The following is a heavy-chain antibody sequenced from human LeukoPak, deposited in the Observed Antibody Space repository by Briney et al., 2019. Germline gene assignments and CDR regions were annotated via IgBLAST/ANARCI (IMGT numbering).Heavy chain of an antibody. V-gene: IGHV3-21*01. CDR3: ARDPKSYGSGSYPYFDY. CDR2: ISSASRYI. J-gene: IGHJ4*02. D-gene: IGHD3-10*01. CDR1: GFTFSSYS. Sequence: GGSLRLSCAASGFTFSSYSMNWVRQAPGKGLEWVAFISSASRYIYYADSVEGRFTISRDNAKNSLYLQMNSLRAEDTAVYYCARDPKSYGSGSYPYFDYWGQGILVTVSS.